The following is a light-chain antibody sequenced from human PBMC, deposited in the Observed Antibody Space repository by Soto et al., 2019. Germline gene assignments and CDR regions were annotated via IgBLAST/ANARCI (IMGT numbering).Light chain of an antibody. J-gene: IGKJ1*01. Sequence: DTVLTQSPATLSLSPGERATLSCRASQSVGGSYLAWYQQKFGQAPRLLIFDVSTRASGIPDRFIGSGSGTDFTLTITRLQPEDFAVYYCQQDGGSPSWTFGQGTKVEI. CDR1: QSVGGSY. V-gene: IGKV3-20*01. CDR3: QQDGGSPSWT. CDR2: DVS.